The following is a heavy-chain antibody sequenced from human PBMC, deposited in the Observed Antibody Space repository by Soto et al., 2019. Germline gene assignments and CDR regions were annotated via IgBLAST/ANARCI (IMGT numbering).Heavy chain of an antibody. Sequence: QVQLQESGPGLVKPSQTLSLTCTVSGGSISSGGYYWSWIRQHPGKGLEWIGYIYYSGSTYYNPSLQSRVTISVEPSKSHFSLKLRSVTAADTAVYYCARFVGGYSGAGMTGAFDIWGQGTMVTVSS. V-gene: IGHV4-31*03. CDR2: IYYSGST. CDR1: GGSISSGGYY. J-gene: IGHJ3*02. D-gene: IGHD3-10*01. CDR3: ARFVGGYSGAGMTGAFDI.